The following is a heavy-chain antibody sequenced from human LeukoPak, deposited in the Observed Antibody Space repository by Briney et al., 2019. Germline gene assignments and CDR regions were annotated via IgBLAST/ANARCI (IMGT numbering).Heavy chain of an antibody. V-gene: IGHV4-4*07. Sequence: SETLSLTCTVSGGSIRSYYWSWIRQPAGKGLEWIGRIYTSGSTNYNPSLKSRVTISVDTSKNQFSLKLSSVTAADTAVYYCARECYDSSLDAFDIWGQGTMVTVSS. J-gene: IGHJ3*02. CDR2: IYTSGST. D-gene: IGHD3-22*01. CDR3: ARECYDSSLDAFDI. CDR1: GGSIRSYY.